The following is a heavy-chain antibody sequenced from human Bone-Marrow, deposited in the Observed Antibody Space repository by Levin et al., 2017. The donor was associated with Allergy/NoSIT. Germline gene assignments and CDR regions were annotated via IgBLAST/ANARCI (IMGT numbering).Heavy chain of an antibody. V-gene: IGHV4-34*01. CDR3: ARGRWFLTPMY. CDR2: VEPGGGA. J-gene: IGHJ1*01. CDR1: GGSFSGYY. Sequence: SETLSLTCAVYGGSFSGYYWTWIRQSSDKGLEWIGDVEPGGGADYNPSLKSRVTLSLDTSRKQFSLELRSVTAADTGVYYCARGRWFLTPMYWGQGSLVTVSS. D-gene: IGHD3-10*01.